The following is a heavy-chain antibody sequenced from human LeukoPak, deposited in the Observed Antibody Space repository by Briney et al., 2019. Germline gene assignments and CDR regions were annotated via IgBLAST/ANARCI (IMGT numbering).Heavy chain of an antibody. CDR1: GFTFSSYA. CDR2: ISGSGGST. J-gene: IGHJ4*02. CDR3: AKEGGLGSSWYFDY. D-gene: IGHD6-13*01. Sequence: GGSLRLSCAASGFTFSSYAMSWVRQAPGKGLEWVSAISGSGGSTYYADSVKGRYTISRDNSRNTLYLQMNSLRAEDTAVYYCAKEGGLGSSWYFDYWGQGTLVTVSS. V-gene: IGHV3-23*01.